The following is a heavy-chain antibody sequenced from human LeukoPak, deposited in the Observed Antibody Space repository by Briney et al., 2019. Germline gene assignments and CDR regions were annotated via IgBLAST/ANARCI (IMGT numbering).Heavy chain of an antibody. CDR1: GFTVSSNY. CDR3: ATKISDGVYYYYYMDV. Sequence: GGSLRLSCAAPGFTVSSNYMSWVRQAPGKGLEWVSIIYSGGSTYYADSVKGRFTISRDNSKNTLYLQMNSLRAEDTAVYYCATKISDGVYYYYYMDVWGKGTTVTISS. CDR2: IYSGGST. V-gene: IGHV3-53*01. D-gene: IGHD3-10*01. J-gene: IGHJ6*03.